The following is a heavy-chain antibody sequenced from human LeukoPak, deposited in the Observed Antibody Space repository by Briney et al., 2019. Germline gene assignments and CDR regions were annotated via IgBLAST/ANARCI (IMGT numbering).Heavy chain of an antibody. CDR1: GYTFTIYA. CDR2: MNPNSGNT. J-gene: IGHJ6*03. Sequence: ASVKVSCKASGYTFTIYAINWVRQATGQGLEWMGWMNPNSGNTGYAQKFQGRVTITRNTSISTAYMELSSLRSEDTAVYYCARSNGELYPPYSDYYSMDVWGKGTTVTVSS. CDR3: ARSNGELYPPYSDYYSMDV. D-gene: IGHD2-8*01. V-gene: IGHV1-8*01.